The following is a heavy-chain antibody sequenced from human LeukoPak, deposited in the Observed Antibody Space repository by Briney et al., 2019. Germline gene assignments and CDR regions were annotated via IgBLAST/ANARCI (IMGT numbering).Heavy chain of an antibody. J-gene: IGHJ4*02. Sequence: GGSLRLSCAASGFTFSSYSMNWVRQAPGKGLEWVSYISSSSSTIYYADSVKGRFTISRDNAKNSLYLQMNSLRAEDTAVYYCARDRPSDSSGWYSVRTYYFDYWGQGTLDTVSS. CDR2: ISSSSSTI. D-gene: IGHD6-19*01. V-gene: IGHV3-48*04. CDR1: GFTFSSYS. CDR3: ARDRPSDSSGWYSVRTYYFDY.